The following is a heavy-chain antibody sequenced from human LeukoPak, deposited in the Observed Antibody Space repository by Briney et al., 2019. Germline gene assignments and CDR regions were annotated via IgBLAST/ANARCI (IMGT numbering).Heavy chain of an antibody. D-gene: IGHD6-19*01. CDR1: GFSFSSFG. CDR2: ISYDGNNQ. V-gene: IGHV3-30*18. Sequence: GKSLRLSCASSGFSFSSFGMHWVRQAPGKGLEWVAVISYDGNNQYYADSVKGRFTISRDNSKNTLYLQMNSLRPDDTAVFYCAKERCGSGWAAGYYWGQGTLVTVFS. CDR3: AKERCGSGWAAGYY. J-gene: IGHJ4*02.